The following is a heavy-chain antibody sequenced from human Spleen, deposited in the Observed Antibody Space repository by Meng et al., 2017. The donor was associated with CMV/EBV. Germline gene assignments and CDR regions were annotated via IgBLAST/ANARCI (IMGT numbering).Heavy chain of an antibody. CDR2: VNPLFGTT. J-gene: IGHJ6*02. V-gene: IGHV1-69*13. CDR3: ARKKYDSSAIFYYGLDV. D-gene: IGHD3-22*01. Sequence: SVKVSCKASGGTFRNQAISWVRQAPGQGLEWMGGVNPLFGTTNYAEKFQGRVTISAGESTNTAHMVLSSLRSEDTAVYYCARKKYDSSAIFYYGLDVWGQGTTVTVSS. CDR1: GGTFRNQA.